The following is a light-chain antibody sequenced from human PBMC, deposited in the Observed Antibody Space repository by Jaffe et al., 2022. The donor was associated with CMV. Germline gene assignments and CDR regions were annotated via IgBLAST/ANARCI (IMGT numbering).Light chain of an antibody. CDR2: DAS. CDR3: HHRHSWPLT. J-gene: IGKJ3*01. CDR1: QSVNTY. V-gene: IGKV3-11*01. Sequence: EIVLTQSPATLSLSPGERATLFCRASQSVNTYLAWYQQKPGQPPRLLIRDASYRATGIPARFSGSGSGTDFILTISSLEPEDFAVYFCHHRHSWPLTCGPGTKLDIK.